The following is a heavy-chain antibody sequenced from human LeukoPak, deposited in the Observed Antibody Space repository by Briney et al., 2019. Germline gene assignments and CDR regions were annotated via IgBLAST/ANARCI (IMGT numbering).Heavy chain of an antibody. D-gene: IGHD1-26*01. CDR3: ARELLAYFDY. CDR1: GFTFSSYG. Sequence: PGRSLRLSCAASGFTFSSYGMHGARQAPGKGLEWVAVISYDGSNKYYADSVKGRFTISRDNSKNTLYLQMNSLRAEDTAVYYCARELLAYFDYWGQGTLVTVSS. J-gene: IGHJ4*02. CDR2: ISYDGSNK. V-gene: IGHV3-30*03.